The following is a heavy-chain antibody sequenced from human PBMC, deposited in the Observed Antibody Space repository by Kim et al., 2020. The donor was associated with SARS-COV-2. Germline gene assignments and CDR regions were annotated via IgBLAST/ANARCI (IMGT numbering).Heavy chain of an antibody. J-gene: IGHJ4*02. D-gene: IGHD2-15*01. CDR1: GYTFTGYY. V-gene: IGHV1-2*06. Sequence: ASVKVSCKASGYTFTGYYMHWVRQAPGQGLEWMGRINPNSGGTNYAQKFQGRVTMTRDTSISTAYMELSRLRSDDTAVYYCARSRAILDCSGGSCYSESLANDYWGQGTLVTVSS. CDR3: ARSRAILDCSGGSCYSESLANDY. CDR2: INPNSGGT.